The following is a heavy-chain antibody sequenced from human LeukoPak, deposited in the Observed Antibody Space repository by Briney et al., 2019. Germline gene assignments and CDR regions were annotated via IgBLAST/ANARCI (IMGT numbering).Heavy chain of an antibody. CDR3: AKSRYTSSWDFFHY. Sequence: GGSLRLSCAASGFTFSSYAMNWVRQAPGKGLEWVSGISGSGDNTHYADSVKGRLTISRDNSKNTLYLQMNSLRAEDTAVYYCAKSRYTSSWDFFHYWGQGILVTVSS. J-gene: IGHJ4*02. CDR2: ISGSGDNT. V-gene: IGHV3-23*01. D-gene: IGHD6-13*01. CDR1: GFTFSSYA.